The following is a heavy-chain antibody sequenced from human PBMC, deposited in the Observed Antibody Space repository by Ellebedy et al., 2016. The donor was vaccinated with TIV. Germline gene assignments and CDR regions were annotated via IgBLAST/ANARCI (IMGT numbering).Heavy chain of an antibody. V-gene: IGHV3-23*01. Sequence: GGSLRLSXAASGFTFSSYAMSWVRQAPGKGLEWVSVISGSGGTTYDADSVKGRFTISRDNSKNTLYLQMNSLRAEDTAVYHCVRGAPFDYWGQGILVTVSS. CDR2: ISGSGGTT. CDR3: VRGAPFDY. J-gene: IGHJ4*02. CDR1: GFTFSSYA.